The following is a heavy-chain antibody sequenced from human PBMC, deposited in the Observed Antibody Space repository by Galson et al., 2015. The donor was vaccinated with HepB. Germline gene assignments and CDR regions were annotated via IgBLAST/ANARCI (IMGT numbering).Heavy chain of an antibody. CDR3: AAGWGVLAGIAMYYFDY. Sequence: SVKVSCKASGFTFTSSAVQWVRQARGQRLEWIGWIVVGSGNTNYAQKFQERVTITRDMSTSTAYMELSSLRSEDTAVYYCAAGWGVLAGIAMYYFDYWSQGTLVTVSS. J-gene: IGHJ4*02. CDR2: IVVGSGNT. D-gene: IGHD6-13*01. CDR1: GFTFTSSA. V-gene: IGHV1-58*01.